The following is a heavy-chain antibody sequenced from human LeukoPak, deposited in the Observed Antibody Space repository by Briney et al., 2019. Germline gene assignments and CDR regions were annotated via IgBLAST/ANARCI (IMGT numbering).Heavy chain of an antibody. CDR3: ARGRRSSTSCYDRYYYGMDV. D-gene: IGHD2-2*01. J-gene: IGHJ6*02. V-gene: IGHV1-2*04. Sequence: ASVKVSCKASGYTFTGYYMHWVRQAPGQGLEWMGWINPNSGGTNYAQKFQGWVTMTRDTSISTAYMELSRLRSDDTAVYYCARGRRSSTSCYDRYYYGMDVWGQGTTVTVSS. CDR1: GYTFTGYY. CDR2: INPNSGGT.